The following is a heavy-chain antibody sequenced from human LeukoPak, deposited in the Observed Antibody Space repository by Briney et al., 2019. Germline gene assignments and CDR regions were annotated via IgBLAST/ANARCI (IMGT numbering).Heavy chain of an antibody. D-gene: IGHD6-13*01. Sequence: GASVKVSCKASGGTFSSYAISWVRQAPGQGLEWMGGIIPIFGTANYAQKFQGRVTITADESTSTAYMELSSLRSEDTAVYYCAREDSSSGYFDYWGRGTLVTVSS. CDR1: GGTFSSYA. CDR3: AREDSSSGYFDY. J-gene: IGHJ4*02. V-gene: IGHV1-69*01. CDR2: IIPIFGTA.